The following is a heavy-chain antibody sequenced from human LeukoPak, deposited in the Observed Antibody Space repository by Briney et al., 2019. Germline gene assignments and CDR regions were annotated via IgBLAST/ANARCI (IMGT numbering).Heavy chain of an antibody. J-gene: IGHJ6*02. CDR1: GFPFSTYW. V-gene: IGHV3-7*03. CDR3: ARGGGLDV. CDR2: INQDGSGE. Sequence: GGSLRLSCTASGFPFSTYWLSWVRQAPGKGLEWVANINQDGSGEYYVDSVKGRFTISRDNAKNSLYLQMSNLRAEDTAVYFCARGGGLDVWGQGATVTVSS. D-gene: IGHD3-16*01.